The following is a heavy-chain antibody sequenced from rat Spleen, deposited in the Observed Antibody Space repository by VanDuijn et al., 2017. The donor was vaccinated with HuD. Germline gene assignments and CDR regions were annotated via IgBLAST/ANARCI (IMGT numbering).Heavy chain of an antibody. CDR2: ISTGGGNT. J-gene: IGHJ2*01. CDR3: ARRHYGYTDYFDY. V-gene: IGHV5-25*01. D-gene: IGHD1-9*01. Sequence: EVQLVESGGGLVQPGRSLKLSCAASGFTFSDYYMAWVRQAPKKGLEWVASISTGGGNTYYRDSVKGRFTISRDNAKSTLYLQMDSLRSEDTATYYCARRHYGYTDYFDYWGQGVMVTVSS. CDR1: GFTFSDYY.